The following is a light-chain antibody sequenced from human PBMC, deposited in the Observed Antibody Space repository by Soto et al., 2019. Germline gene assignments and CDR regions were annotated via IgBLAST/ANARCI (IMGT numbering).Light chain of an antibody. CDR1: QSVDSSS. CDR3: QQYGDVPLT. V-gene: IGKV3-20*01. CDR2: DSS. J-gene: IGKJ4*01. Sequence: ENVLTQSPGTLSLSPGERATLSCRASQSVDSSSLAWYQQKPGQAPRHLIYDSSSRATGIPDRFSGSGSGTDFTVTISRLEPEDFAVYYCQQYGDVPLTFGGGTKVEIQ.